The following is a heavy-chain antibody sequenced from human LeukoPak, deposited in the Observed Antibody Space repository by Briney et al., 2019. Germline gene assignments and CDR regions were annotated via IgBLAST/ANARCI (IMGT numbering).Heavy chain of an antibody. CDR1: GYSISSGYH. D-gene: IGHD2-15*01. Sequence: PSETLSLTCTVSGYSISSGYHWGWIRQPPGKGLEWIGTIYHTGSTYYSLSLKSRVTISIHTSKNQFSLKLSSVIAADTAVYYCARLWSTDCSGGSCPHQPNYWGQGTLVTVSS. CDR3: ARLWSTDCSGGSCPHQPNY. V-gene: IGHV4-38-2*02. CDR2: IYHTGST. J-gene: IGHJ4*02.